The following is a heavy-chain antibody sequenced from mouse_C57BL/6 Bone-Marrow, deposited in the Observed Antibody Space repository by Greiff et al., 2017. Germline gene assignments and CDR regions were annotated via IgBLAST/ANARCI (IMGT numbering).Heavy chain of an antibody. J-gene: IGHJ1*03. Sequence: VQLRQSGPELVKPGASVKLSCKASGYTFTSYDINWVQQRPGQGLEWIGWIYPRDGSTKYNEKFKGKATLTVDTSSSTAYMELHSLTSEDSAVYCCARLEFDGSSGDWYFDVWGTGTTVTVSS. CDR3: ARLEFDGSSGDWYFDV. CDR2: IYPRDGST. V-gene: IGHV1-85*01. CDR1: GYTFTSYD. D-gene: IGHD1-1*01.